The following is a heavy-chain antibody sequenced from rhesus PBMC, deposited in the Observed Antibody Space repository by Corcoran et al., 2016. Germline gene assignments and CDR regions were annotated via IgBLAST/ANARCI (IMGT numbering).Heavy chain of an antibody. D-gene: IGHD6-13*01. CDR2: IYGSSTTT. CDR3: ARSPPGYSSWSGGFDV. CDR1: GGSISDSYR. V-gene: IGHV4S10*01. Sequence: QVQLRESGPGVVKPSETLSLTCAVSGGSISDSYRWSWIRQPPGKGLEWIGYIYGSSTTTNYHPSLESRVTISKDTSKNPFSLKLGSGTAADTAGYYCARSPPGYSSWSGGFDVWGPGVLVTVSS. J-gene: IGHJ5-1*01.